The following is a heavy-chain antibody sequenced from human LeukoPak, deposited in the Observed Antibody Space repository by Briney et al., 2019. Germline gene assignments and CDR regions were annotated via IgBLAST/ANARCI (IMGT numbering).Heavy chain of an antibody. CDR2: ISSSGTTI. J-gene: IGHJ4*02. D-gene: IGHD6-19*01. Sequence: GGSLRLSCTVSGFTLSSYEMSWIRQAPGKGLEWVAYISSSGTTIYYADSVKGRFTISRDNAKNSVYLQMNSLRAEDTAVYYCARDVWLASDTGDYWGQGTLVTVSS. CDR1: GFTLSSYE. V-gene: IGHV3-48*03. CDR3: ARDVWLASDTGDY.